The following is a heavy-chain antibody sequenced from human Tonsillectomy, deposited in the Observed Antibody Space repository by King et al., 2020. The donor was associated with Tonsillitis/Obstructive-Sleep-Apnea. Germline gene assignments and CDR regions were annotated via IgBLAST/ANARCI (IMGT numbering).Heavy chain of an antibody. J-gene: IGHJ4*02. CDR2: IYYSGST. D-gene: IGHD4-11*01. Sequence: VQLQESGPGLVKPSQTLSLTCTVSGGSISSGGYYWSWIRQHPGQGLEWIGYIYYSGSTYYNPSLKSRVTISLDTSKNQFSLKLSSVTAADTAVYYCAREESTIVTRYYFDYWGQGTLVTVSS. V-gene: IGHV4-31*03. CDR3: AREESTIVTRYYFDY. CDR1: GGSISSGGYY.